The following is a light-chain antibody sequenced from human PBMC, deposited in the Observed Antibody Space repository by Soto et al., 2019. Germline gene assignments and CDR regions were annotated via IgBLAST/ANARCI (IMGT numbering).Light chain of an antibody. Sequence: DIVMTQSPDSLAVSLGEGATINCKSSQSLLHLAWYQQKPGQPPKLLIYWASTRESGVPDRFSGSGSGTAFTLPLSSLQAEDVAVYYCQQYYTTPVTFGQGTKVEVK. CDR3: QQYYTTPVT. CDR2: WAS. J-gene: IGKJ1*01. V-gene: IGKV4-1*01. CDR1: QSLLH.